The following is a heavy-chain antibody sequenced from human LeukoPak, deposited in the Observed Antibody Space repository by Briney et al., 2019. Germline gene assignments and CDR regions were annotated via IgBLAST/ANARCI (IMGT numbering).Heavy chain of an antibody. J-gene: IGHJ4*02. CDR3: AKDFRRLLGYSAVFDY. D-gene: IGHD2-15*01. CDR2: FDPEDGET. V-gene: IGHV1-24*01. Sequence: ASVKVSCKVSGYTLTELSMHWVRQAPGKGLEWMGGFDPEDGETIYAQKFQGRVTMTEDTSTDTAYMELSSLRSEDTAVYYCAKDFRRLLGYSAVFDYWGQGTLVTVSS. CDR1: GYTLTELS.